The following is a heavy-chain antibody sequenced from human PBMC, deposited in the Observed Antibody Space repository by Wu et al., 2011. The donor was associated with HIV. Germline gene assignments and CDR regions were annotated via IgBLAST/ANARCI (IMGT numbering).Heavy chain of an antibody. CDR2: FIPMFGTT. CDR1: GGSFTSYA. V-gene: IGHV1-69*06. CDR3: ARDRGYCSTNTCYKYFQH. Sequence: QVQLVQSGAVVKKPGSSVKVSCKTSGGSFTSYAISWVRQAPGQGLEWMGVFIPMFGTTTYARNFQGGVTLTADKSTSTAYMELRSLRSEDTAVYYCARDRGYCSTNTCYKYFQHWGQGTLVTVSS. J-gene: IGHJ1*01. D-gene: IGHD2-2*02.